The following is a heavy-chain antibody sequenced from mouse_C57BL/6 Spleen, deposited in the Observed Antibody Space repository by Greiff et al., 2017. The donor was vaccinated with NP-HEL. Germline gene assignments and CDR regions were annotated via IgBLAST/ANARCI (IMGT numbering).Heavy chain of an antibody. CDR3: ARGLRRGDYFDY. V-gene: IGHV1-54*01. CDR1: GYAFTNYL. D-gene: IGHD2-4*01. Sequence: QVQLQQSGAELVRPGTSVKVSCKASGYAFTNYLIEWVKQRPGQGLEWIGVINPGSGGTNYNEKFKGKATLTADKSSSTAYMQLSSLTSEDSAVYFCARGLRRGDYFDYWGQGTTLTVSS. J-gene: IGHJ2*01. CDR2: INPGSGGT.